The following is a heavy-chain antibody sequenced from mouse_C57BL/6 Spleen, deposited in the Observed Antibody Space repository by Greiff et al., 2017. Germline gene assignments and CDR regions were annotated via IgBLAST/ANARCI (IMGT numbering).Heavy chain of an antibody. CDR1: GYSFTDYN. V-gene: IGHV1-39*01. CDR3: ARAATVVATNAMDY. J-gene: IGHJ4*01. CDR2: INPNYGTT. D-gene: IGHD1-1*01. Sequence: VQLQQSGPELVKPGASVKISCKASGYSFTDYNMNWVKQSNGKSLEWIGVINPNYGTTSYNQKFKGKATLTVDQSSSTAYMQLNSLTSEDSAVYYWARAATVVATNAMDYWGQGTSVTVSS.